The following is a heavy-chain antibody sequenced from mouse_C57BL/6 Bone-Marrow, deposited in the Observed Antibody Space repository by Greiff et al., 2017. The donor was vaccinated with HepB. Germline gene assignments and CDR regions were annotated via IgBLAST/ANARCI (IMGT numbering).Heavy chain of an antibody. CDR1: GYTFTSYW. CDR3: ASTEMVYYYAMDY. D-gene: IGHD2-3*01. Sequence: QVQLQQPGAELVKPGASVKLSCKASGYTFTSYWMQWVKQRPGQGLEWIGEIDPSDSYTNYNQKFKGKATLTVDTSSSTAYMQLSSLTSEDSAVYYCASTEMVYYYAMDYWGQGASVTVAS. CDR2: IDPSDSYT. J-gene: IGHJ4*01. V-gene: IGHV1-50*01.